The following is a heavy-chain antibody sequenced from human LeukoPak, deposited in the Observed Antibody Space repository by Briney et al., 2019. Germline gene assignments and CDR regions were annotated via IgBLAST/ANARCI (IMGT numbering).Heavy chain of an antibody. D-gene: IGHD3-22*01. CDR2: IYWDDDK. Sequence: SGPTLLKPTQTLTPTCTFSGFSLSTPGVAVGSIRQPPGKALEWLALIYWDDDKRYSPSLKSRLTITKDTSKNQVVLTMTNMDPVDTATYYCAPLKGDIVVDSHWGQGTLVTVSS. CDR1: GFSLSTPGVA. CDR3: APLKGDIVVDSH. V-gene: IGHV2-5*02. J-gene: IGHJ4*02.